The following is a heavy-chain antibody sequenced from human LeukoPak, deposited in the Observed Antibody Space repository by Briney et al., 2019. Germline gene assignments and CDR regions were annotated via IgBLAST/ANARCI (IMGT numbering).Heavy chain of an antibody. J-gene: IGHJ6*04. CDR1: GYTFTSYG. D-gene: IGHD6-19*01. Sequence: ASVKVSCKASGYTFTSYGISWVRQAPGQGLEWMGWISAYNGNTSYAQKLQGRVTMTTDTSTSTAYMELRSLRSDDTAVYYCASVRGYSSGWYSGGYYYGMDVWGKGTTVTVSS. CDR2: ISAYNGNT. CDR3: ASVRGYSSGWYSGGYYYGMDV. V-gene: IGHV1-18*04.